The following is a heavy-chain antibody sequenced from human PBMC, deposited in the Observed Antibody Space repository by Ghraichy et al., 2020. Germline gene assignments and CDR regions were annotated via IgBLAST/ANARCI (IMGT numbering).Heavy chain of an antibody. CDR3: AKDMSGSYTDAFDI. J-gene: IGHJ3*02. Sequence: GGSLRLSCAASGFTFDDYAMHWVRQAPGKGLEWVSGISWNSGGIGYADSVKGRFTISRDNAKNSLYLQMNSLRAEDTALYYCAKDMSGSYTDAFDIWGQGTMVTVSS. CDR2: ISWNSGGI. CDR1: GFTFDDYA. V-gene: IGHV3-9*01. D-gene: IGHD3-10*01.